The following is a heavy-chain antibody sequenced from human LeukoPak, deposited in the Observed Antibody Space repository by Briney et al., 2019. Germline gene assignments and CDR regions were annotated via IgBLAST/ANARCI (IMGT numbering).Heavy chain of an antibody. CDR1: GGTFSSYA. Sequence: ASVKVSCKASGGTFSSYAISWVRQAPGQGLEWMGGIIPIFGTANYAQKFQGRVTITADKSMSTAYMELSSLRSEDTAVYYCARRWGPLCSSASCYWRDWYFDLWGRGTLVTVSS. V-gene: IGHV1-69*06. D-gene: IGHD2-2*01. CDR3: ARRWGPLCSSASCYWRDWYFDL. J-gene: IGHJ2*01. CDR2: IIPIFGTA.